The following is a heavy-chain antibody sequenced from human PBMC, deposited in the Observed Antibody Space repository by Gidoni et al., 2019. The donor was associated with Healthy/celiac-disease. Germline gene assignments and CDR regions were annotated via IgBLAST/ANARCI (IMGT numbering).Heavy chain of an antibody. Sequence: QVQLVQSGAEVKKPGSSVKVSCKASGGTFSSYAISWVRQAPGQGLEWMGGIIPIFGTANYAQKFQGRVTITADESTSTAYMELSSLRSEDTAVYYCARAPPRRATRPYWYFDLWGRGTLVTVSS. CDR2: IIPIFGTA. CDR3: ARAPPRRATRPYWYFDL. J-gene: IGHJ2*01. V-gene: IGHV1-69*01. CDR1: GGTFSSYA.